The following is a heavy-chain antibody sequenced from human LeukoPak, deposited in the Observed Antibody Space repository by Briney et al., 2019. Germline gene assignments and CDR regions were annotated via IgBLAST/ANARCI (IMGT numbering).Heavy chain of an antibody. J-gene: IGHJ4*02. CDR2: IKQDGSEK. CDR3: ARDNSKWELLGTFDY. Sequence: GGSLRLSCAASGFTFSSYWMSWVRQAPGKGLEWVANIKQDGSEKYYVDSVKGRFTISRDNAKNSLYLQMNSLGAEDTAVYYCARDNSKWELLGTFDYWGQGTLVTASS. D-gene: IGHD1-26*01. V-gene: IGHV3-7*01. CDR1: GFTFSSYW.